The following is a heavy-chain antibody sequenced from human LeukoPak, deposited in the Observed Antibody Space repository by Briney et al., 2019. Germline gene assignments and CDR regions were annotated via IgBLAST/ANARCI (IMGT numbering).Heavy chain of an antibody. CDR2: ISAYNGNT. V-gene: IGHV1-18*01. J-gene: IGHJ4*02. CDR3: ARDRVSFLEWLLPFDY. CDR1: GYTFTSYG. Sequence: ASVKVSCKASGYTFTSYGISWVRQAPGQGLEWRGWISAYNGNTNYAQKLQGRVTMTTDTSTSTAYMELRSLRSDDTAVYYCARDRVSFLEWLLPFDYWGQGTLVTVSS. D-gene: IGHD3-3*01.